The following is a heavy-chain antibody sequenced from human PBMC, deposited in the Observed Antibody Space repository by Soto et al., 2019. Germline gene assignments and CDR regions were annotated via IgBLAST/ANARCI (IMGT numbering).Heavy chain of an antibody. J-gene: IGHJ5*01. D-gene: IGHD3-22*01. Sequence: SETLSLTCTFSGFSIRDYYWSWIRQSPGKGLEWIGYIYYTGTTRYNPSIKSRVTISVDSSKNQLSLNLRSVSAADTAVYYCARLGGYYQSLDSWGQGTLVTVSS. CDR1: GFSIRDYY. CDR2: IYYTGTT. V-gene: IGHV4-59*08. CDR3: ARLGGYYQSLDS.